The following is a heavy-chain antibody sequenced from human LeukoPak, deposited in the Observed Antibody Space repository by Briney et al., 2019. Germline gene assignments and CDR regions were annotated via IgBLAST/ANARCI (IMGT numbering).Heavy chain of an antibody. Sequence: SETLSLTCAVYGGSFSGYYWSWIRQPPGKGLEWIGEINQSGSTNYNPSLKSRVTISVDTSKNQFSLKLSSVTAADTAVHYCARGGRYRRYYYDSSGSSIDYWGQGTLVTVSS. V-gene: IGHV4-34*01. D-gene: IGHD3-22*01. J-gene: IGHJ4*02. CDR1: GGSFSGYY. CDR3: ARGGRYRRYYYDSSGSSIDY. CDR2: INQSGST.